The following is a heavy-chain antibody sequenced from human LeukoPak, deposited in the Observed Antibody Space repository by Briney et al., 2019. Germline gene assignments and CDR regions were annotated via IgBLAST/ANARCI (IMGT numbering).Heavy chain of an antibody. CDR3: ARQLGYCAACTCYFDS. CDR2: LSSGRSP. D-gene: IGHD2-8*02. Sequence: GGSLRLSCAASGFAISTYAMARVRQAPGKGLEWISSLSSGRSPSYSDSLEGRLTMSSDNARNTLYLQMDNLRGEDTAMYYCARQLGYCAACTCYFDSWGHGTQVTVSS. J-gene: IGHJ4*01. V-gene: IGHV3-69-1*01. CDR1: GFAISTYA.